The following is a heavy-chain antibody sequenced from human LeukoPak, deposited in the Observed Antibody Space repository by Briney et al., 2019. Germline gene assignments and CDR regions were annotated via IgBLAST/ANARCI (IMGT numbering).Heavy chain of an antibody. CDR2: ISVGGGST. CDR1: GFTSSSYT. V-gene: IGHV3-23*01. J-gene: IGHJ6*02. CDR3: AKSGGLSGSGRLGMDV. D-gene: IGHD3-10*01. Sequence: GGSLRLSSAASGFTSSSYTMSCVRHAPGKGREWVSAISVGGGSTYYADSVKGRCTISPDNSINTLYLHMRSPRDENTAAYNSAKSGGLSGSGRLGMDVWGQGTTVTVSS.